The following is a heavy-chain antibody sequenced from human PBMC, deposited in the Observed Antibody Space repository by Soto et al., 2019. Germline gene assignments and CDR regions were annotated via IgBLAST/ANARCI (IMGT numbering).Heavy chain of an antibody. V-gene: IGHV1-18*01. J-gene: IGHJ3*02. CDR2: ISAYNANT. CDR3: ASGLRSRAFDI. D-gene: IGHD1-26*01. CDR1: GGTFSSYA. Sequence: ASVKVSCKASGGTFSSYAISWVRQAPGQGLEWMGWISAYNANTNYAQKLQGRVTMTTDTSTSTAYMELRSLRSDDTAVYYCASGLRSRAFDIWGQGTMVTVSS.